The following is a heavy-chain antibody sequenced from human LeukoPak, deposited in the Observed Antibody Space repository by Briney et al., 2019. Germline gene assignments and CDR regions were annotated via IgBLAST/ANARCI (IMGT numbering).Heavy chain of an antibody. J-gene: IGHJ4*02. V-gene: IGHV1-69*05. D-gene: IGHD6-13*01. CDR3: AREGSSSPAFDY. Sequence: GASVKVSCKASGGTFSSYAISWVRQAPGQGLEWMGGIIPIFGTANYAQKFQGRVTMTRDTSTSTVYMELSSLRSEDTAVYYCAREGSSSPAFDYWGQGTLVTVSS. CDR2: IIPIFGTA. CDR1: GGTFSSYA.